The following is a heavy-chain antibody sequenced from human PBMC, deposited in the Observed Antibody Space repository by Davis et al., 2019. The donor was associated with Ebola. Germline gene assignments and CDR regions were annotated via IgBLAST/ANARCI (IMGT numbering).Heavy chain of an antibody. CDR2: ISSNSSYI. J-gene: IGHJ6*04. V-gene: IGHV3-21*01. Sequence: PGGSLRLSCAASGFTFSSNSMNWVRQAPGKGLEWVSSISSNSSYIYYADSVKGRFTISRDNAKNSLYLQMNSLRAEDTAVYYCARDLVVVVAANQGWYYGMDVWGKGTTVTVSS. CDR3: ARDLVVVVAANQGWYYGMDV. CDR1: GFTFSSNS. D-gene: IGHD2-15*01.